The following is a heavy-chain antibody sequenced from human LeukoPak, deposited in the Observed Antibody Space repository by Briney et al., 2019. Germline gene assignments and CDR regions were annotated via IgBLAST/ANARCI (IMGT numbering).Heavy chain of an antibody. V-gene: IGHV3-33*06. J-gene: IGHJ4*02. CDR1: GFTFSSYA. CDR3: AKDFHSYSSSPYYFDY. Sequence: GGSLRLSCAASGFTFSSYAMNWVRQAPGKGLEWVAVIWYDGSNKYYADSVKGRFTISRDNSKNTLYLQMNSLRAEDTAVYYCAKDFHSYSSSPYYFDYWGQGTLVTVSS. D-gene: IGHD6-13*01. CDR2: IWYDGSNK.